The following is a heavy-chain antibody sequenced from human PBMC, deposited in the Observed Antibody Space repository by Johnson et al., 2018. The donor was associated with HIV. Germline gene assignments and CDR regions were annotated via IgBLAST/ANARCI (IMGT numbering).Heavy chain of an antibody. CDR3: AKDLSGSYAAFDI. Sequence: QVQLVESGGGVVQPGRSLRLSCAASGFTFSRYAMHWVRQAPGKGLEWVTVISYDGSNKYYADSVKGRFTISRDNSKNTLYLQMNSLRAEDTAVYYCAKDLSGSYAAFDIWGQGTMVTVSS. CDR2: ISYDGSNK. D-gene: IGHD1-26*01. V-gene: IGHV3-30-3*01. CDR1: GFTFSRYA. J-gene: IGHJ3*02.